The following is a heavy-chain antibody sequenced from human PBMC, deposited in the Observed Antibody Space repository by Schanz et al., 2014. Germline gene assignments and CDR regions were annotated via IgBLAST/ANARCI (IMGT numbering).Heavy chain of an antibody. CDR2: IFFRGST. Sequence: QVQLQESGPGLVKPSQTLSLTCAVSGGSISSGGYSWSWIRQPPGKGLEWIGYIFFRGSTYYNPSLKSRVTISIDTSKNQSSLRLPSLTAADTAVYYCYGMDVWGQGTTVTVSS. J-gene: IGHJ6*02. V-gene: IGHV4-30-4*07. CDR3: YGMDV. CDR1: GGSISSGGYS.